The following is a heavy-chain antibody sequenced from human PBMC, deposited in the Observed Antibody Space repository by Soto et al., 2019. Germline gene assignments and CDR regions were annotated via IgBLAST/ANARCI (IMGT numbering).Heavy chain of an antibody. CDR2: ISAHNGNT. Sequence: QVHLVQSGAEVKKPGASVKVSCQGSGYAFTTYGITWVRQAPGQGLEWMGWISAHNGNTNYAQKLPGRVTVTRDTATSTAYMERRSLRYDGTAVSDCARGGYGDYWGQGARVTVSS. CDR3: ARGGYGDY. J-gene: IGHJ4*02. V-gene: IGHV1-18*01. CDR1: GYAFTTYG. D-gene: IGHD1-1*01.